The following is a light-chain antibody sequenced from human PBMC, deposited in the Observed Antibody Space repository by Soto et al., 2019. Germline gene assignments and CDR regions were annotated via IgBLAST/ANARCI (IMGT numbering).Light chain of an antibody. Sequence: QAVVTQPPSASQTPGQRVTISCSGSRSNVGRNSVSWYQHVPGTAPKLLIYSHDQRPSGVPDRISASRSGTAASLAISGLRSEDEAFYYCAVWDDSLNAWVFGGGTKVTVL. CDR1: RSNVGRNS. CDR3: AVWDDSLNAWV. V-gene: IGLV1-44*01. CDR2: SHD. J-gene: IGLJ3*02.